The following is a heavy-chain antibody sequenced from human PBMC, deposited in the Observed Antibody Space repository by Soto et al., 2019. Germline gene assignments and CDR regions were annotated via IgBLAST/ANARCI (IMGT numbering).Heavy chain of an antibody. D-gene: IGHD2-15*01. J-gene: IGHJ4*02. CDR1: GFTFSDYT. Sequence: PGWSLRLSCAASGFTFSDYTFHWVRRAPGKGLEWVSSISTSSSYIYYADSVKGRFAISRDDARKSLDLQMNNLRAEDTAVYFCARYPQVVASHVFFDYWGQGTLVTVSS. CDR2: ISTSSSYI. V-gene: IGHV3-21*01. CDR3: ARYPQVVASHVFFDY.